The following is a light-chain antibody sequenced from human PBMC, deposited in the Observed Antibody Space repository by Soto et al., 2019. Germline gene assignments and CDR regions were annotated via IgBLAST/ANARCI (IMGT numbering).Light chain of an antibody. CDR2: GAS. CDR3: QQYHTWPIT. CDR1: QGVSRK. V-gene: IGKV3-15*01. Sequence: EVVMRQSPATLSVSPGEGATLSCRASQGVSRKLAWYQHKPGQAPRLLISGASTGATGIPARFSGSGSGTEFTLTISSLQSEDCAIYYCQQYHTWPITFGGGTKVDIK. J-gene: IGKJ4*01.